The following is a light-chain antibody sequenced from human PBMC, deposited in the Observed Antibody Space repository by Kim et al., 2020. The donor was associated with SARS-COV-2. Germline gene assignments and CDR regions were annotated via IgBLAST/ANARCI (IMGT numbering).Light chain of an antibody. V-gene: IGKV3-15*01. CDR2: GAC. Sequence: SAGPGESATLSGRTIQSVNSAWAWYQQSPGQTLRLLVDGACTRATGVPARFSGSGSGTAFTLSSSSLQYEDSAVYHCQHYKDWPSFGGGTKVDIK. CDR1: QSVNSA. CDR3: QHYKDWPS. J-gene: IGKJ4*01.